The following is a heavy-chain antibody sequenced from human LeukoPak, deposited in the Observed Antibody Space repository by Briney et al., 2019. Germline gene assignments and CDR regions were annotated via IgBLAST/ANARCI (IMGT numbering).Heavy chain of an antibody. CDR3: ASHTVKRADY. CDR1: GFTFSSYS. Sequence: PGGSLRLSCAASGFTFSSYSMNWVRQAPGKGLEWVSSISSSSSYIYYADSVKGRFTISRDNAKNSLYLQMNSLRAEDTAVYYCASHTVKRADYWGQGTLVTVSS. V-gene: IGHV3-21*01. J-gene: IGHJ4*02. D-gene: IGHD4-17*01. CDR2: ISSSSSYI.